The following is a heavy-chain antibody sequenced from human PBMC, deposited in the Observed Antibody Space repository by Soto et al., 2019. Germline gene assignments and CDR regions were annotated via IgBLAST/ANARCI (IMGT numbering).Heavy chain of an antibody. CDR1: GFTFSTYA. J-gene: IGHJ4*02. V-gene: IGHV3-23*01. D-gene: IGHD3-10*01. CDR3: AKELLRLGESLERYFDY. Sequence: EVQLLESGGDLVQPGGSLRLSCAASGFTFSTYAMSWVCQAPGKGLEWVSAISGSGSSRYYADSAKGRFTISRDNSKNTLFLQLNSLRAEDTAVYYCAKELLRLGESLERYFDYWGQGTLVTVSS. CDR2: ISGSGSSR.